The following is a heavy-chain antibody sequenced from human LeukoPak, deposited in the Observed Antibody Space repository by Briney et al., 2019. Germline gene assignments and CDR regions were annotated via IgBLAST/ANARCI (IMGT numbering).Heavy chain of an antibody. CDR3: TGSYTFFDY. Sequence: GGSLRLSCAASGFTFSSYAMSWVRQAPGKGLEWVSAISGSGGSAYYADSVKGRFTISRDNSKNTLYLQMNSLRAEDTAVYYCTGSYTFFDYWGQGTLVTVSS. D-gene: IGHD1-26*01. CDR2: ISGSGGSA. CDR1: GFTFSSYA. J-gene: IGHJ4*02. V-gene: IGHV3-23*01.